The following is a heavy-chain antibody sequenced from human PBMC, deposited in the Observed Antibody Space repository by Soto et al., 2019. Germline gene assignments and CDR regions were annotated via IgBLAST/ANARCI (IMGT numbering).Heavy chain of an antibody. CDR3: ASKSSSSATH. J-gene: IGHJ4*01. CDR2: ISNDGGDT. CDR1: GLPFGDNW. D-gene: IGHD3-10*01. Sequence: HPGGSLRHSCAASGLPFGDNWMHWVRQAPGKGLVWVSRISNDGGDTTYADSVRGRFTVSRDNAKNTLYLQMNSLRAEDTAVYYCASKSSSSATHWDHGNLVTISS. V-gene: IGHV3-74*01.